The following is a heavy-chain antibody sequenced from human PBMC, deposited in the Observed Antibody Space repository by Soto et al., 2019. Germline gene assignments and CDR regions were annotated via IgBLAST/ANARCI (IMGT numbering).Heavy chain of an antibody. V-gene: IGHV2-70*11. CDR1: GFSLSTSGMC. CDR3: ARIRIDGYTMYYFDY. D-gene: IGHD5-12*01. Sequence: SGPTLVNPTQTLTLTCTFSGFSLSTSGMCVSWIRQPPGKALEWLARIDWDDDKYYSISLKTRLTISKDTSKNQVVLTMTNMDPVDTATYYCARIRIDGYTMYYFDYWGQGTLVTVSS. J-gene: IGHJ4*02. CDR2: IDWDDDK.